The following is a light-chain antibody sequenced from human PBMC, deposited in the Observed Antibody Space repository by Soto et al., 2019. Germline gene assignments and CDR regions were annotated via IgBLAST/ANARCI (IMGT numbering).Light chain of an antibody. Sequence: QSALTQPACVSGSPGQSMTISCTGTSSDVGGYDYVSWYQLHPGKAPKLMVFEVSNRPSGVSYRFSGSKSGNTASLTISGLQAEDEADYFCSSYSISTAYLFGTGTKVTVL. J-gene: IGLJ1*01. CDR3: SSYSISTAYL. V-gene: IGLV2-14*01. CDR1: SSDVGGYDY. CDR2: EVS.